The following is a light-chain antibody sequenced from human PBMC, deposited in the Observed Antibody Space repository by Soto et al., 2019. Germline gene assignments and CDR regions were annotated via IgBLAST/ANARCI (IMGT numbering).Light chain of an antibody. J-gene: IGKJ3*01. CDR2: DAS. Sequence: DIVFTQSPGTLSLSRGERATRSCRASQSVSSDLAWYQQKPGQAPRLLIYDASNRATGIPARFSGSGSGTDFTLTISSLEPEDFAVYYCQQRSNWPGTFGPGTKVDIK. CDR3: QQRSNWPGT. CDR1: QSVSSD. V-gene: IGKV3-11*01.